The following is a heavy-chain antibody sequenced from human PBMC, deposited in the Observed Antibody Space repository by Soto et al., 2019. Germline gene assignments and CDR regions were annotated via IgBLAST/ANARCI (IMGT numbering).Heavy chain of an antibody. Sequence: QVQLVESGGGVVQPGRSPRLSCAASGFTFSSYGMHWVRQAPGKGLEWVAVIWYDGSNKYYADSVKGRFTISRDNSKNTLYLQMNSLRAEDTAVYYCAREVKPSYYDFWSGYYTDWFDPWGQGTLVTVSS. V-gene: IGHV3-33*01. CDR1: GFTFSSYG. D-gene: IGHD3-3*01. J-gene: IGHJ5*02. CDR2: IWYDGSNK. CDR3: AREVKPSYYDFWSGYYTDWFDP.